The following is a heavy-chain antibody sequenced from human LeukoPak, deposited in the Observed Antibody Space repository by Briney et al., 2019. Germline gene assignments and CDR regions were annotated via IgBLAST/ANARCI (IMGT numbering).Heavy chain of an antibody. CDR2: INPNSGGT. D-gene: IGHD2-2*01. CDR3: ARDRSRVLDY. V-gene: IGHV1-2*02. Sequence: ASVKLSCNASGYTFTDYYMHWIRLAPGQGLGWMGWINPNSGGTNYAQKFQGRVTMTRDTTISTVYMDPSRLRSDDTAVYYCARDRSRVLDYWGQGTLVTDSS. J-gene: IGHJ4*02. CDR1: GYTFTDYY.